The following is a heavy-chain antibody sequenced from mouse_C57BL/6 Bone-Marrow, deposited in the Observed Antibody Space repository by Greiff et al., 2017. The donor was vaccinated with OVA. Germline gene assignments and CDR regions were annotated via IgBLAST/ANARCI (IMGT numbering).Heavy chain of an antibody. V-gene: IGHV3-6*01. CDR1: GFSITSGYY. J-gene: IGHJ2*01. CDR3: AREGSSYGPDYFDY. D-gene: IGHD1-1*01. Sequence: EVQVVESGPGLVTPSQSLSLPCSVPGFSITSGYYWNWIRPFPGNKLEWMGFISYDGSNYYNPSLKNRIPISRDTSKNQFFLKVNSVTTEDTATYYCAREGSSYGPDYFDYWGQGTTLTVSS. CDR2: ISYDGSN.